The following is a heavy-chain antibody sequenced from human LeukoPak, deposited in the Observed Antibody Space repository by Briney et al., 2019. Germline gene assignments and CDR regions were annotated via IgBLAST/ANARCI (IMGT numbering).Heavy chain of an antibody. CDR1: GFTFSSYS. J-gene: IGHJ4*02. Sequence: GGSLRLSCAASGFTFSSYSMNWVRQAPGKGLEWVSSISSSSSYIYYAGSVKGRFTISRDNAKNPLYLQMNSLRAEDTAVYYCARGELPDFNYWGQGTLVTVSS. CDR3: ARGELPDFNY. V-gene: IGHV3-21*01. CDR2: ISSSSSYI. D-gene: IGHD1-26*01.